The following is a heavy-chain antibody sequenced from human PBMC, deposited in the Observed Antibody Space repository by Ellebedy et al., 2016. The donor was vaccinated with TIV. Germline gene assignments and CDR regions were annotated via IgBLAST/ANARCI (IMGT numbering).Heavy chain of an antibody. V-gene: IGHV3-23*01. CDR3: ARIPTTVTKPSEVFFDY. CDR2: LTAGGETT. D-gene: IGHD4-11*01. J-gene: IGHJ4*02. Sequence: GGSLRLXCAASGFTFSRYAMSWVRQAPGKGLEWVSGLTAGGETTYYTDSVKGRFTISRDNSKNTLYLQMNSLRADDTAVYYCARIPTTVTKPSEVFFDYWGQGTLVTVSS. CDR1: GFTFSRYA.